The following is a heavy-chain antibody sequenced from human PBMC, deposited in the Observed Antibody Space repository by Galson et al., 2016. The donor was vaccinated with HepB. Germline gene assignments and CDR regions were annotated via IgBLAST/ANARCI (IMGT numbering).Heavy chain of an antibody. V-gene: IGHV4-34*01. D-gene: IGHD3-10*01. Sequence: ETLSLTCAVYGGSFSDYYWSWIRQSPEKGLEWIGEIHHSGSTNDNPTLKSRVIMSVDTSKNQFSLNLTSVTAADTAVYYCARGPRGGDPRISVDRGVRDRRFDYWGQGTLVTVSS. CDR1: GGSFSDYY. J-gene: IGHJ4*02. CDR3: ARGPRGGDPRISVDRGVRDRRFDY. CDR2: IHHSGST.